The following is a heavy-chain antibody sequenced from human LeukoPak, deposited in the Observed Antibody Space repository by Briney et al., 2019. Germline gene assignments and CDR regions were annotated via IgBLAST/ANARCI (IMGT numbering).Heavy chain of an antibody. CDR1: GGSISSDY. CDR3: AQADSTGYFYFQH. D-gene: IGHD3-22*01. V-gene: IGHV4-4*07. CDR2: IYTSGSI. J-gene: IGHJ1*01. Sequence: SETLSLTCTVSGGSISSDYWSWIRQPAGKGLEWIGRIYTSGSINYNPSLKSRVTMSIDTSKNQFSLKLSSVTAADTAVYYCAQADSTGYFYFQHWGQGTLVTVSS.